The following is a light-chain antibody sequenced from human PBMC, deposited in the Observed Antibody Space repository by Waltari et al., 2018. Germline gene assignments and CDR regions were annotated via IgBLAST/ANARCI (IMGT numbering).Light chain of an antibody. CDR1: SSNVGRNS. Sequence: QSVLTQQPSASGTPGQTVTISCSGSSSNVGRNSVYWYQQLPGTDPILLIYKDVQRPSGLPARFFGSKSGTSASLVITGLRPEDEADYYCAAWDDSLYVVFGGGTRLT. CDR2: KDV. V-gene: IGLV1-47*01. J-gene: IGLJ2*01. CDR3: AAWDDSLYVV.